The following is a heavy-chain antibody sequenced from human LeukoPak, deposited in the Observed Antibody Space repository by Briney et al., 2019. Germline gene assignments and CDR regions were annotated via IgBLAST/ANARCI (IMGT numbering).Heavy chain of an antibody. D-gene: IGHD5-18*01. CDR2: INHSGST. J-gene: IGHJ4*02. CDR3: ARGIGGYSYGIDY. V-gene: IGHV4-34*01. Sequence: PSETLSLTCAVYGGSFSGYYWSWIRQPPGKGLEWIGEINHSGSTNYNPSLKSRVTISVDTSKNQFSLKLSSVTAADTAVYYCARGIGGYSYGIDYWGQGTLVTVFS. CDR1: GGSFSGYY.